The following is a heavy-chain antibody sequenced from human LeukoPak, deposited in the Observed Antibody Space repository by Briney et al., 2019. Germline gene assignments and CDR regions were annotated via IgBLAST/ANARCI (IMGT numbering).Heavy chain of an antibody. CDR3: ARGYSRIYYFDY. V-gene: IGHV4-39*07. CDR1: GGSISSSSYY. J-gene: IGHJ4*02. D-gene: IGHD6-13*01. Sequence: SETLSLTCTVSGGSISSSSYYWGWIRQPPGKGLQWIGSIYYSGDTYYNTSLKSRVTISVDTSKNQFSLKPSSVTAADTAVYYCARGYSRIYYFDYWGQGTLATVSS. CDR2: IYYSGDT.